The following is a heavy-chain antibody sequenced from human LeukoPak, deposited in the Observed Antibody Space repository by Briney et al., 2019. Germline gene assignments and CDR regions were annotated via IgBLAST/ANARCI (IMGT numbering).Heavy chain of an antibody. CDR2: INPNSGGT. CDR1: VYTFTHYY. Sequence: ASVTVSFTSSVYTFTHYYMHWVRQAPGQGGEWMGWINPNSGGTNYAQKFQGRVTMTRDTSISTAYMELSRLRSDDTAVYYCARGAAAVDYWGQGTLVTVSS. J-gene: IGHJ4*02. CDR3: ARGAAAVDY. V-gene: IGHV1-2*02. D-gene: IGHD6-13*01.